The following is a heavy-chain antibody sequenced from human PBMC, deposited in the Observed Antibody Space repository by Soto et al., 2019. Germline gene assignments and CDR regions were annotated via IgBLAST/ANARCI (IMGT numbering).Heavy chain of an antibody. CDR2: IYWDDDK. J-gene: IGHJ4*02. Sequence: SGPTLVNPTPTLTLTCTFSGFSLTSNDVGVGWIRQPPGKALEWLALIYWDDDKRYSPSLKSRLTITKDTSKNQVVLRMTNMDPVDTATYYCAHSRCSRSSFDYWGQGTLVTVSS. CDR1: GFSLTSNDVG. D-gene: IGHD6-6*01. CDR3: AHSRCSRSSFDY. V-gene: IGHV2-5*02.